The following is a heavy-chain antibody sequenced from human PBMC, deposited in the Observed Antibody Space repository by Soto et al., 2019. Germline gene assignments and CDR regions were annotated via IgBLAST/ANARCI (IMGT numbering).Heavy chain of an antibody. J-gene: IGHJ4*02. Sequence: EVQLVESGGDLVQPGGSLRLSCTASGFTFNSYDMNWVRQAPGKGLEWISYISSSGTVYYADSVKGRFTISRDKAKNSLYLQMNSLRDDHPAVDYCARGGYDYRNFAYWGQGTLVTVSS. CDR3: ARGGYDYRNFAY. D-gene: IGHD5-12*01. CDR1: GFTFNSYD. CDR2: ISSSGTV. V-gene: IGHV3-48*02.